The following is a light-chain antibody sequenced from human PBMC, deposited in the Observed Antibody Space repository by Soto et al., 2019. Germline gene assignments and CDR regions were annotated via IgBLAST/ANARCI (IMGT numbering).Light chain of an antibody. CDR3: CAYAGSSTLV. J-gene: IGLJ2*01. CDR1: SSDVGRYNL. Sequence: QSALTQPASVSGSPRQSITISCTGTSSDVGRYNLVSWYQQHPGKAPKLMIYEGSKRPSGVSNRFSGSKSGNTASLTISGLQDEDEGDYYCCAYAGSSTLVFGGGTKLTVL. V-gene: IGLV2-23*01. CDR2: EGS.